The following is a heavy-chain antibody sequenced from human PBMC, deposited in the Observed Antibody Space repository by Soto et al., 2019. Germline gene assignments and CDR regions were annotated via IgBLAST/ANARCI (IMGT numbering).Heavy chain of an antibody. CDR2: IYYSGST. V-gene: IGHV4-59*01. J-gene: IGHJ4*02. CDR1: GGSISSYY. Sequence: SETLSLTCTVSGGSISSYYWSWIRQPPGKGLEWIGYIYYSGSTNYNPSLKSRVTISVDTSKYQFSLKLSSVTAADTAVYYCARYSSGYLIGRAFDYWGQGTLVTVSS. D-gene: IGHD3-22*01. CDR3: ARYSSGYLIGRAFDY.